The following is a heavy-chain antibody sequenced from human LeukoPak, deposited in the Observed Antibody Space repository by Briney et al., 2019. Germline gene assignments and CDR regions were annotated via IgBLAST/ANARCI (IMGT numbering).Heavy chain of an antibody. CDR1: GFTFSSYW. CDR3: ARGVWFGELSAFDI. CDR2: IKQDGSEK. V-gene: IGHV3-7*04. J-gene: IGHJ3*02. D-gene: IGHD3-10*01. Sequence: GGSLRLSCTASGFTFSSYWMSWVRQAPGKGLEWVANIKQDGSEKYYVDSVKGRFTISRDNAKNSLYLQMNSLRAEDTAVYYCARGVWFGELSAFDIWGQGTMVTVSS.